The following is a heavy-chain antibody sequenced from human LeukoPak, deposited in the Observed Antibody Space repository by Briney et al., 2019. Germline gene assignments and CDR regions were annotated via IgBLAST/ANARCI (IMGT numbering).Heavy chain of an antibody. J-gene: IGHJ4*02. CDR2: IYRPGSA. V-gene: IGHV4-30-2*01. CDR3: ARMKLAPIGPVDS. CDR1: GDSITSGGFP. Sequence: SQTLSLTCAVSGDSITSGGFPWSWLRQPPGKGLEWIGYIYRPGSAYYSPSLESRVTMSMDTSQNRFSMTLRSVTAADTAVYYCARMKLAPIGPVDSWGQGTLVTVSS. D-gene: IGHD1-1*01.